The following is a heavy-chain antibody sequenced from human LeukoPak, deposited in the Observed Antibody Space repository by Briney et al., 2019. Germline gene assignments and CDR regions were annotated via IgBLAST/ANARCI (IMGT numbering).Heavy chain of an antibody. CDR1: GDSISSGDYY. CDR2: ISSSGST. Sequence: SETLSLTCTVSGDSISSGDYYWSWLRQPAGKGLEWIGRISSSGSTNYNPSLKSRVTISVDTSKNQFSLKLSSVTAADTAVYFCARGPYSYDSSGAFDIWGQGTMVIVSS. J-gene: IGHJ3*02. V-gene: IGHV4-61*02. CDR3: ARGPYSYDSSGAFDI. D-gene: IGHD3-22*01.